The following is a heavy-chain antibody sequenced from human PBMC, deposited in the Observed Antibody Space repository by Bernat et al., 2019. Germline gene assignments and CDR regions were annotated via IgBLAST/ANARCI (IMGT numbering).Heavy chain of an antibody. J-gene: IGHJ4*02. CDR1: GYTFTSYY. V-gene: IGHV1-46*01. Sequence: QVQLVQSGAEVKKPGASVKVSCKASGYTFTSYYMHWVRQAPGQGLEWMGIINPSGGSTSYAQKFQGRVTMTRDTSTSTVYMELSSLRSEDTAVYYCARDLEGGGYSYGYMGYWGQGTLVTVSS. D-gene: IGHD5-18*01. CDR2: INPSGGST. CDR3: ARDLEGGGYSYGYMGY.